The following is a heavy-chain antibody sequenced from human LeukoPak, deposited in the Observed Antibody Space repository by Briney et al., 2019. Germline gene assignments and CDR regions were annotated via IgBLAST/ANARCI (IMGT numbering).Heavy chain of an antibody. V-gene: IGHV4-38-2*01. CDR2: IYHSGST. J-gene: IGHJ4*02. CDR1: GYSISSGYY. D-gene: IGHD3-16*01. CDR3: ARLTRKIDY. Sequence: SETLSLTCAVSGYSISSGYYWGWIRQPPGKGLEWTGSIYHSGSTYYNPSLKSRVTISVGTSKNQFSLKLSSVTAADTAVYYCARLTRKIDYWGQGTLVTVSS.